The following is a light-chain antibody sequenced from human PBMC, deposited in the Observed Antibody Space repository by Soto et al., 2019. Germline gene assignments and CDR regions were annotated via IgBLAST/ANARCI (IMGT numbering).Light chain of an antibody. CDR2: GAS. CDR3: QQYNSSAST. J-gene: IGKJ4*01. Sequence: EIVLTQSPGTLSLSPGERATLSCRASQSVSSSYLAWYQQKPGQAPRLLIYGASSRATGIPDRFSGSGSGTDFTLTISRLEPGDFAVYYCQQYNSSASTFGGGTTVEIK. V-gene: IGKV3-20*01. CDR1: QSVSSSY.